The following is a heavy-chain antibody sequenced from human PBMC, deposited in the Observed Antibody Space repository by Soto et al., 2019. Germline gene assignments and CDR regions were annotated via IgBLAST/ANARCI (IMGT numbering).Heavy chain of an antibody. D-gene: IGHD5-12*01. Sequence: QVQLVQSGAEVKKPGSSVTVSCKASGGTFSSYTISWVRQAPGQGLEWIGGIIPIFGTANYAQKFQGRVTITADESTSTAYRELSSLRSEDTAGYYCARGNHRWLQLWYFDLWGRGTLVTVSS. CDR2: IIPIFGTA. J-gene: IGHJ2*01. V-gene: IGHV1-69*12. CDR1: GGTFSSYT. CDR3: ARGNHRWLQLWYFDL.